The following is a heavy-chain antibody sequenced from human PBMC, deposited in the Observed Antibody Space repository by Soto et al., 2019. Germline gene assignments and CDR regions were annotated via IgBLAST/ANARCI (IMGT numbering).Heavy chain of an antibody. CDR1: GGSFSGYA. CDR3: ARVPPPAASPDYYYHGMDV. CDR2: IIPILGTA. D-gene: IGHD2-2*01. V-gene: IGHV1-69*13. Sequence: AAVKVSCKAGGGSFSGYAIGWLRQASGQGLERMGGIIPILGTANYAQKFQGRVTIAADESTSTAYMELSSLRSEDTAVYYCARVPPPAASPDYYYHGMDVWGQRTRVTVSS. J-gene: IGHJ6*02.